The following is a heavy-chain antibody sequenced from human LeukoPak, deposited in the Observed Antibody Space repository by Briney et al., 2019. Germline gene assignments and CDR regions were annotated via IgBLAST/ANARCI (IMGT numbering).Heavy chain of an antibody. V-gene: IGHV1-2*02. J-gene: IGHJ4*02. CDR3: ARDRHVLRYFDWIIDY. Sequence: GASVKVSCKASGYTFTGYYMHWVRQAPGQGLEWMGWINPNSGGTNYAQKFQGRVTMTRDTSISTAYMEPSRLRSDDTAVYYCARDRHVLRYFDWIIDYWGQGTLVTVSS. CDR1: GYTFTGYY. D-gene: IGHD3-9*01. CDR2: INPNSGGT.